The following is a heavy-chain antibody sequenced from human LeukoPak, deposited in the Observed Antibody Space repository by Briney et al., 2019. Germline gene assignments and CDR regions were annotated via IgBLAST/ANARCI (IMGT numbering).Heavy chain of an antibody. D-gene: IGHD3-10*01. Sequence: SVKVSFKASGGTFSSYAISWVRQAPGQGLEWMGGIIPIFGTANYAQKFQGRVTITADESTSTAYMELSSLRSEDTAVYYCARDYGSGTLFDYWGQGTLVTVSS. V-gene: IGHV1-69*13. CDR1: GGTFSSYA. CDR3: ARDYGSGTLFDY. CDR2: IIPIFGTA. J-gene: IGHJ4*02.